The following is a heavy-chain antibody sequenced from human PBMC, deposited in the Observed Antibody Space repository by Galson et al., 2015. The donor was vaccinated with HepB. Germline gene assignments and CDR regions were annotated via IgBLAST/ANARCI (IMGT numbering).Heavy chain of an antibody. V-gene: IGHV3-21*01. CDR1: GFTFSSYS. CDR2: ISSSSSYI. D-gene: IGHD5-18*01. J-gene: IGHJ4*02. Sequence: SLRLSCAASGFTFSSYSMNWVRQAPGKGLEWVSSISSSSSYIYYADSVKGRFTISRDNAKNSLYLQMNSLRAEDTAVYYCARDIFGAGYSYGQTCFDYWGQGTLVTVSS. CDR3: ARDIFGAGYSYGQTCFDY.